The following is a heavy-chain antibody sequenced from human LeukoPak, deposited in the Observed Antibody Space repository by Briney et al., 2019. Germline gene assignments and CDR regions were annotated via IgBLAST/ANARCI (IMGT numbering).Heavy chain of an antibody. D-gene: IGHD3-3*01. CDR1: GFTVSSNY. CDR3: ARASYTNDFWSGYYDFDY. Sequence: GGSLRLSCAASGFTVSSNYMSWVRQAPGEGLEWVSVIHSGGSTYYADSVKGRFTISRDNSKNTLYLQMNSLRAEDTAVYYCARASYTNDFWSGYYDFDYWGQGTLVTVSS. J-gene: IGHJ4*02. V-gene: IGHV3-66*02. CDR2: IHSGGST.